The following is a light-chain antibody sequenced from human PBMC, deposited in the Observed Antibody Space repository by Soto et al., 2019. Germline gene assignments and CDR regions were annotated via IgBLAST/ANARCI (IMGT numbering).Light chain of an antibody. CDR2: DAS. V-gene: IGKV3-15*01. CDR1: QNVYNN. J-gene: IGKJ4*01. Sequence: EIVMTQSPATLSVSPGEGATLSCKASQNVYNNLAWYQQRPGQPPRLLIYDASTRATGISARFSGSGYGTEFTLTLSSLQSEDFAVYFCQQCRNWLLTFGGGTKVEIK. CDR3: QQCRNWLLT.